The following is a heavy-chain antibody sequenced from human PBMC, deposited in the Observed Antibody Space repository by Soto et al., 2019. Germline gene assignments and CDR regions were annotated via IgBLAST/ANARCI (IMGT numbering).Heavy chain of an antibody. CDR1: GYTFTGYY. CDR2: FNPDIGGT. CDR3: VRCSKDCTSTTCYMYWFDP. V-gene: IGHV1-2*02. Sequence: ASVKVSCKASGYTFTGYYMHWVRQAPGQGLAWRVGFNPDIGGTDYAQNFQGRVTRSRDTSISTAYMELSRLRSDLTAVYYCVRCSKDCTSTTCYMYWFDPWGQGTLVTVSS. J-gene: IGHJ5*02. D-gene: IGHD2-2*02.